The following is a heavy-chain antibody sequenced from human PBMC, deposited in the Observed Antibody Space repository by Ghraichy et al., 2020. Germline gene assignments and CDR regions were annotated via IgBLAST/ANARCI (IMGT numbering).Heavy chain of an antibody. J-gene: IGHJ4*02. CDR1: GFTFSSYA. D-gene: IGHD6-19*01. CDR3: ASAAGNHYSSGWYLNQIDY. CDR2: ISGSGGST. V-gene: IGHV3-23*01. Sequence: GESLNISCAASGFTFSSYAMSWVRQAPGKGLEWVSAISGSGGSTYYADSVKGRFTIPGDNSKNTLYLQMNSLRAEDTAVYYCASAAGNHYSSGWYLNQIDYWGQGTLVTVSS.